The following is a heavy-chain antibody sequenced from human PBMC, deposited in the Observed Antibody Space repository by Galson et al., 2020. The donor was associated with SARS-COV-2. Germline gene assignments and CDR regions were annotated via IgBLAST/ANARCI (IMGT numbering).Heavy chain of an antibody. Sequence: ETSALTCAVYVGSFSGFSWSWVRQSPGKGLEWIGEINHSGSANYIPSLKSRVTISVDTSKNQFSLKLTSVTAAETGVYFCARGRIGVVPAPILGLGPYYEYYAMDVWGQGTTITVSS. CDR3: ARGRIGVVPAPILGLGPYYEYYAMDV. D-gene: IGHD2-2*01. CDR1: VGSFSGFS. CDR2: INHSGSA. V-gene: IGHV4-34*01. J-gene: IGHJ6*02.